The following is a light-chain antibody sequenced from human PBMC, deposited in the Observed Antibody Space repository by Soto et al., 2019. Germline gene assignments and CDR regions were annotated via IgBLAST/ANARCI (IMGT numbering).Light chain of an antibody. CDR3: GTWDSSLSANV. Sequence: QPVLTQPTSVSAAPGQKVTISCSGSSSNIGNNYVSWYQQLPGTAPKLLIYDNNQRPSGIPDRFSASKSGTSATLGITGLQTGDDADYYCGTWDSSLSANVFGTGTKLTVL. V-gene: IGLV1-51*01. J-gene: IGLJ1*01. CDR1: SSNIGNNY. CDR2: DNN.